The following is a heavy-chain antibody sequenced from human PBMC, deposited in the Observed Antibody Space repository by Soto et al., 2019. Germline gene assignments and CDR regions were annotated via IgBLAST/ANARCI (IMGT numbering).Heavy chain of an antibody. Sequence: GGSLRLSCAASGFTFSSYWMSWVRQAPGKGLEWVANIKQDGSEKCYVDSVKGRFTISRDNAKNSLYLQMNSLRAEDKAVYYCAEYNWGWAHFDYWGQGTLVTVSS. CDR2: IKQDGSEK. CDR1: GFTFSSYW. V-gene: IGHV3-7*01. J-gene: IGHJ4*02. CDR3: AEYNWGWAHFDY. D-gene: IGHD7-27*01.